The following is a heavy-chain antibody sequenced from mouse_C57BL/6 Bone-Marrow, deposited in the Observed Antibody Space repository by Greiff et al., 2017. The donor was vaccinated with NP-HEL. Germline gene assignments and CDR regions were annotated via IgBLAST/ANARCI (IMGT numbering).Heavy chain of an antibody. CDR1: GFSFNTYA. D-gene: IGHD2-3*01. Sequence: GGGLVQPKGSLKLSCAASGFSFNTYAMNWVRQAPGKGLEWVARIRSKSNNYATYYADSVKDGFTISRDDSESMLYLQMNNLKTEDTAMYYCVGGYYDYWGQGTTLTVSS. V-gene: IGHV10-1*01. CDR2: IRSKSNNYAT. CDR3: VGGYYDY. J-gene: IGHJ2*01.